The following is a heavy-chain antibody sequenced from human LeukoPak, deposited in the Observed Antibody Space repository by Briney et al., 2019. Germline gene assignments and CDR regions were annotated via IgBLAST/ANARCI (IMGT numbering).Heavy chain of an antibody. CDR1: GFNVSNNY. V-gene: IGHV3-66*01. J-gene: IGHJ4*02. CDR2: IYSGGST. D-gene: IGHD3-10*01. Sequence: GGSLRLSCAASGFNVSNNYMSWVRQAPGKGLEWVSVIYSGGSTYYADSVKGRFTISGDNSKNTLYLQLNSLRAEDTAVYFCARDHPRVRGLVTHDYWGQGTLVTVSS. CDR3: ARDHPRVRGLVTHDY.